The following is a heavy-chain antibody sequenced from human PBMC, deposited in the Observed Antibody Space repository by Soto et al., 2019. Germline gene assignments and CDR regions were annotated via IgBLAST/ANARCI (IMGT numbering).Heavy chain of an antibody. J-gene: IGHJ4*02. V-gene: IGHV4-38-2*01. Sequence: PSETLSLTCAVSGYSISSGYYWGWIRQPPGKGLEWIGSIYHSGSTYYNPSLKSRVTISVDTSKNQFSLKLSSVTAADMAVYYCARGNGRVGYFDYWGQGTLVTVSS. CDR3: ARGNGRVGYFDY. CDR2: IYHSGST. CDR1: GYSISSGYY.